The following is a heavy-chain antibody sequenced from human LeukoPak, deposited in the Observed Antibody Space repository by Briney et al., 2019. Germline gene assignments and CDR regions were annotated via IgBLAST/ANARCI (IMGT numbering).Heavy chain of an antibody. V-gene: IGHV3-66*01. CDR2: IYSGGST. J-gene: IGHJ4*02. Sequence: GGSLRLSCATSGFTVGSNTMSWVRQAPGKGLEWVSIIYSGGSTSYADSVKGRFTISRDNSKNTLYLQMNSLRTEDTAVYYCARGGSYFDISGYYFYWGQGTLVTVSS. CDR3: ARGGSYFDISGYYFY. D-gene: IGHD3-22*01. CDR1: GFTVGSNT.